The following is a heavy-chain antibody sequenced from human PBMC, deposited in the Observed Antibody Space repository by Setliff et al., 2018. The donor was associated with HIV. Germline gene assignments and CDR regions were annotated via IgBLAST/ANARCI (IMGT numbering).Heavy chain of an antibody. CDR3: ARALGYSGYEYYFDY. V-gene: IGHV3-48*01. CDR1: GFTFSYYS. Sequence: PGGSLRLSCAASGFTFSYYSMNWVRQAPGKELEWVSYISSSSSTIYYADSVKGRFTISRDISKNTLYLQMNSLRAEDTAVYYCARALGYSGYEYYFDYWGQGILVTVSS. J-gene: IGHJ4*01. CDR2: ISSSSSTI. D-gene: IGHD5-12*01.